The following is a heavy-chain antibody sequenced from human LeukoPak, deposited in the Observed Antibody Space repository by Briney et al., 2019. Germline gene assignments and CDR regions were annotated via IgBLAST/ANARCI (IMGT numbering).Heavy chain of an antibody. V-gene: IGHV3-7*01. D-gene: IGHD2-8*02. CDR2: MKEDGSEK. CDR3: AREYGWSFES. CDR1: GFTFSRYW. J-gene: IGHJ4*02. Sequence: PGGSLRLSCVASGFTFSRYWMSWVRQAPGKGLEWVANMKEDGSEKYYVDSVKGRFTISGDNAKNSLYLQMDSLRAEDTAVYYCAREYGWSFESWGQGTLVTVSS.